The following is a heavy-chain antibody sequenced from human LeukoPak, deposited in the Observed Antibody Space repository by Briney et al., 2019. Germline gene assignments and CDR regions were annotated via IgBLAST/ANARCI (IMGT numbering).Heavy chain of an antibody. J-gene: IGHJ4*02. CDR1: GFTFSSYA. V-gene: IGHV3-23*01. CDR3: AKDATPYY. CDR2: ISGSGDRT. Sequence: GGSLRLSCAASGFTFSSYAMTWVRQAPGKGLEWLSTISGSGDRTFYADSVKGRFTISRDNSKSTVYLQMNRLRAEDTAVYYCAKDATPYYWGQGTLVTVSS. D-gene: IGHD2-15*01.